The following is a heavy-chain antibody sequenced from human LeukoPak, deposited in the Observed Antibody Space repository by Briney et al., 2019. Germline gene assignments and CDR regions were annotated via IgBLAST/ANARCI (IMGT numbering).Heavy chain of an antibody. D-gene: IGHD3/OR15-3a*01. CDR2: IYYSGST. V-gene: IGHV4-39*01. Sequence: SETLSLTCTVSGGSISSSSYYWGWIRQPPGKGLEWIGSIYYSGSTYYNPSLKSRVTISVDTSKNQFSLKLSSVNAADTAVYYCARLRTGTFDYWGQGTLATVSS. CDR1: GGSISSSSYY. J-gene: IGHJ4*02. CDR3: ARLRTGTFDY.